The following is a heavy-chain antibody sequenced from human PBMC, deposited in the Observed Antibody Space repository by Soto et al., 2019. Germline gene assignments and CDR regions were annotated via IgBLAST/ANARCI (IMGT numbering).Heavy chain of an antibody. D-gene: IGHD3-3*01. CDR2: IYYSGST. CDR3: ARLARDYDFWSGYSDRYYFDY. CDR1: GGSISSYY. V-gene: IGHV4-59*01. Sequence: KPSETLSLTCTVSGGSISSYYWSWIRQPPGKGLEWIGYIYYSGSTNYNPSLKSRVTISVDTSKNQFSLKLSSVTAADTAVYYCARLARDYDFWSGYSDRYYFDYWGQGTLVTVSS. J-gene: IGHJ4*02.